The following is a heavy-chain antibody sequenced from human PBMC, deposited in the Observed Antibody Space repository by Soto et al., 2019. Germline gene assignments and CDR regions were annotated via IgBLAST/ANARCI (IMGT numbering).Heavy chain of an antibody. Sequence: EVQLVESGGGLVQPGGSLRLSCAASGFTFSIYWMHWVRQAPGKGPVWVSRIDNAGSSARYADSVKGRFTISRDSAKNTVYLQMNSRRAEDTDVSYCTRVGGSVSGMDVWGQGTTVTVSS. D-gene: IGHD1-26*01. CDR1: GFTFSIYW. CDR2: IDNAGSSA. CDR3: TRVGGSVSGMDV. J-gene: IGHJ6*02. V-gene: IGHV3-74*01.